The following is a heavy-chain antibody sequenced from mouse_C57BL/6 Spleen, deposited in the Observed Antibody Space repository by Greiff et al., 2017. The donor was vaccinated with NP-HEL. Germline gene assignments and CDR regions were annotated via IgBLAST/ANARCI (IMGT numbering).Heavy chain of an antibody. CDR1: GYTFTSYW. CDR2: IHPNSGST. V-gene: IGHV1-64*01. J-gene: IGHJ3*01. Sequence: QVQLQQPGAELVKPGASVKLSCKASGYTFTSYWMHWVKQRPGQGLEWIGMIHPNSGSTNYNEKFKSKATLTVDKSSSTAYMQLSSLTSEDSAVYYCATYSAGFAYWGQGTLVTVSA. CDR3: ATYSAGFAY. D-gene: IGHD1-1*01.